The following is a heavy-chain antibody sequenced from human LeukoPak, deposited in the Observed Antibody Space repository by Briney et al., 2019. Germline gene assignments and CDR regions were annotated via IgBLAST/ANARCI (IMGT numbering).Heavy chain of an antibody. Sequence: GGSLRLSCAASGLTFSSYSMNWVRQAPGKGLEWVSSISSSSYIYYADSVKGRFTISRDNAKNSLYLQMNSLRAEDTAVYYCARDLADYDYVWGSYREGYYFDYWGQGTLVTVSS. CDR1: GLTFSSYS. D-gene: IGHD3-16*02. CDR2: ISSSSYI. CDR3: ARDLADYDYVWGSYREGYYFDY. J-gene: IGHJ4*02. V-gene: IGHV3-21*01.